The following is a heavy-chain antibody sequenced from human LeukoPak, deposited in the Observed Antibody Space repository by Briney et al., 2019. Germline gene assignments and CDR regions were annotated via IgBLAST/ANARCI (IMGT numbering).Heavy chain of an antibody. CDR3: AELGITMIGGV. D-gene: IGHD3-10*02. CDR1: GFTFSSYE. J-gene: IGHJ6*04. CDR2: ISSSGSTI. Sequence: KPGGSLRLSCAASGFTFSSYEMNWVRQAPGKGLEWVSYISSSGSTIYYEDSVKGRFTISRDNAKNSLYLQMNSLRAEDTAVYYCAELGITMIGGVWGKGTTVTISS. V-gene: IGHV3-48*03.